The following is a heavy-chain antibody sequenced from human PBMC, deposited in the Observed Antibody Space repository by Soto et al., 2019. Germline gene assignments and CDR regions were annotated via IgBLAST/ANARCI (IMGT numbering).Heavy chain of an antibody. J-gene: IGHJ4*02. CDR1: GFTFNNYA. V-gene: IGHV3-23*01. CDR2: ISSSGYST. D-gene: IGHD2-21*02. Sequence: GGSLRLSCAASGFTFNNYAMSWVRQAPGKGLEWVSAISSSGYSTYYADSVKGRFTISRDNAKNTVYLQMNNLRAEDTAVYYCAKGSVVVAAKFDSWGQGTLVTVSS. CDR3: AKGSVVVAAKFDS.